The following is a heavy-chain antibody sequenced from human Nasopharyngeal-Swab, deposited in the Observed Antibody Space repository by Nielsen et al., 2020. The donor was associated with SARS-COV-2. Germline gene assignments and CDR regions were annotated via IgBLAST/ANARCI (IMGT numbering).Heavy chain of an antibody. J-gene: IGHJ4*02. Sequence: SETLSLTCTVSGGSISSSSYYWGWIRQPPGKGLEWIGGIYYSGSTYYNPSLKSRVTISVDTSKNQFSLKLSSVTAADTAVYYCHSVVVIAATREAFDYWGQGTLVTVSS. CDR2: IYYSGST. CDR3: HSVVVIAATREAFDY. V-gene: IGHV4-39*01. D-gene: IGHD2-15*01. CDR1: GGSISSSSYY.